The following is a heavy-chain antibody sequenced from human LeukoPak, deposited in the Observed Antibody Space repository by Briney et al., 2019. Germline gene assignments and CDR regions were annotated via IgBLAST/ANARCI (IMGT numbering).Heavy chain of an antibody. V-gene: IGHV4-39*01. D-gene: IGHD4-11*01. Sequence: PSETLSLTCTVSGGSISATSYYWGWVRQPPEKGLEWIGSVSQGGSTSYNPSLKSRVSVSVDTSNDRISLILTSVTAADTAVYYCARSDHSHFVNRFDSWGQGVLVTVSS. CDR3: ARSDHSHFVNRFDS. J-gene: IGHJ5*01. CDR1: GGSISATSYY. CDR2: VSQGGST.